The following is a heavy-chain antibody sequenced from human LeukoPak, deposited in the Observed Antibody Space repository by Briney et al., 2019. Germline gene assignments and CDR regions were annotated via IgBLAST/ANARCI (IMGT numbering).Heavy chain of an antibody. D-gene: IGHD3-10*01. CDR1: GYTFTSYG. CDR2: ISAYNGNT. V-gene: IGHV1-18*01. Sequence: GASVKVSCKASGYTFTSYGISWVRRAPGQGLEWMGWISAYNGNTNYAQKLQGRVTMTTDTSTSTAYMELRSLRSDDTAVYYCARDSPLFSGNGFDYWGQGTLVTVSS. CDR3: ARDSPLFSGNGFDY. J-gene: IGHJ4*02.